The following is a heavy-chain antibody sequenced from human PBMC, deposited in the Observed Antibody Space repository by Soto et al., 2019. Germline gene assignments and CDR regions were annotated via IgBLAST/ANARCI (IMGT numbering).Heavy chain of an antibody. CDR3: ARTNPTKYYDYVWGDYRREGMDV. CDR1: GVTFSAYA. D-gene: IGHD3-16*02. V-gene: IGHV1-69*06. Sequence: ASVKVSCKASGVTFSAYAISWARQAPGQGLEWMGGILPLSGTSNYTQRFQGRVTITADKSTSTAYMELSSLRSDDTAVYYCARTNPTKYYDYVWGDYRREGMDVWGQGTTVTVSS. CDR2: ILPLSGTS. J-gene: IGHJ6*02.